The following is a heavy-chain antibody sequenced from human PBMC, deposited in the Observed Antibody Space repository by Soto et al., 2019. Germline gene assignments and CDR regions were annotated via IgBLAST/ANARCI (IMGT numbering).Heavy chain of an antibody. CDR2: ISGGGETT. D-gene: IGHD3-10*01. Sequence: EVPLLESGGGLVQPGGSLRLSCAASGFTFSSYAMWWVRQAPGKGLECVSAISGGGETTYYADSVKGRFTSSRDNSKNTLSLQTNSLRAEDTAVYYCAFNSGSGSYYIDYWGQGTLVTVSS. CDR1: GFTFSSYA. V-gene: IGHV3-23*01. CDR3: AFNSGSGSYYIDY. J-gene: IGHJ4*02.